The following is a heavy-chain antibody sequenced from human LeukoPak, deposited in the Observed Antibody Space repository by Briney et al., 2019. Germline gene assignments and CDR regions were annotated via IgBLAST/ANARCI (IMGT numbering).Heavy chain of an antibody. V-gene: IGHV3-23*01. CDR3: AKGEITMVRGADTYFDY. J-gene: IGHJ4*02. CDR1: GFTFSSYV. CDR2: ISCSGGST. D-gene: IGHD3-10*01. Sequence: PGGSLRLSCAASGFTFSSYVMSWVRQAPGKGLEWVSAISCSGGSTYYADSVKGRFTISRDNSKNTLYLQMNSLRAEDTAVYYCAKGEITMVRGADTYFDYWGQGTLVTVSS.